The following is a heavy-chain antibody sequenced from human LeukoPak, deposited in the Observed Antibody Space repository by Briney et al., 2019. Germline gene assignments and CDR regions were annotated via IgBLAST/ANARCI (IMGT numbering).Heavy chain of an antibody. CDR3: AKRRDGYNSVMGGLGAFDI. J-gene: IGHJ3*02. V-gene: IGHV3-30*18. D-gene: IGHD5-12*01. CDR2: ISYDGSNK. Sequence: GGSLRLSCAASGFTFSSYGMHWVRQAPGKGLEWVAVISYDGSNKYYADSVKGRFTISRDNSKNTLYLQMNSLRAEDTAVYYCAKRRDGYNSVMGGLGAFDIWGQGTTVTVSS. CDR1: GFTFSSYG.